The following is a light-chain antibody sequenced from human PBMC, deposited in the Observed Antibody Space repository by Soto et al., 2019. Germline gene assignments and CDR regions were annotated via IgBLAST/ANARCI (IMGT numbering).Light chain of an antibody. CDR1: QGISSY. CDR2: AAS. J-gene: IGKJ4*01. CDR3: HHYYSFPLT. V-gene: IGKV1D-8*01. Sequence: VIWMTQSPSLLPAPTRDRVTISCPMSQGISSYLAWYQQKPGKVPELLIYAASTVQSWVPSRFSSSVSGTDFTLTICFRQSEYFATYYCHHYYSFPLTFGAGTMVVIK.